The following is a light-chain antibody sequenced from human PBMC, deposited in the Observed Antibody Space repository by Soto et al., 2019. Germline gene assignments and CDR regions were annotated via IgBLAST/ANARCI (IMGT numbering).Light chain of an antibody. CDR3: QQRSNWPPKLT. J-gene: IGKJ4*02. V-gene: IGKV3-11*01. CDR2: DAS. Sequence: EIVLTQSPATLSLSPGERATLSCRASQSVCSYLAWYQQKPGQAPRLLIYDASNRATGIPARCSGSGSGTDFTLTISSLEHEYFAVYYCQQRSNWPPKLTFGGGTKVGIK. CDR1: QSVCSY.